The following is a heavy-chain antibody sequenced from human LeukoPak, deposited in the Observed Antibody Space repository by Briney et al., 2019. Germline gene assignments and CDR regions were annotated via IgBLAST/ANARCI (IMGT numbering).Heavy chain of an antibody. D-gene: IGHD6-13*01. J-gene: IGHJ4*02. Sequence: GASVKVSCKASGGTFTSYAMNWVRQAPGQGLEWMGWINTNTGNPTYAQGFTGRFVFSLDTSVSTAYLQISSLEAEDTAVYYCARETPGGQQLALNWGQGTLVTVSS. CDR1: GGTFTSYA. V-gene: IGHV7-4-1*02. CDR2: INTNTGNP. CDR3: ARETPGGQQLALN.